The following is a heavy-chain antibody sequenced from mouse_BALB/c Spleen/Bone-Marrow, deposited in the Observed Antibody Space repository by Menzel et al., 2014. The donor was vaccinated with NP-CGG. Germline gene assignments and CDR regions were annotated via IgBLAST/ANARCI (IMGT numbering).Heavy chain of an antibody. V-gene: IGHV1-5*01. CDR1: GYTFSNYW. J-gene: IGHJ2*01. Sequence: VQLKESGTVLARPGAAVKMSCKASGYTFSNYWMHWVKQRPGQGLEWIGTIYPGNSDTTYNQKFKGKAKLTAVTSTSTAYMEFSSLTNEDSAVYYCTTLARSDFDYWGQGTTLTVSS. CDR3: TTLARSDFDY. CDR2: IYPGNSDT. D-gene: IGHD3-1*01.